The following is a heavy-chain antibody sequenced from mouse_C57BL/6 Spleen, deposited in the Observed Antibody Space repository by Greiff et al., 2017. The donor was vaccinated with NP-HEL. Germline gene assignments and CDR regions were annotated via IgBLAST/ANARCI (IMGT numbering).Heavy chain of an antibody. CDR1: GYAFSSYW. Sequence: QVQLQQSGAELVKPGASVKISCKASGYAFSSYWMNWVKQRPGKGLEWIGQIYPGDGDTNYNGKFKGKATLTADKSSSTAYMQLSSLTSEDSAVYFCARSGNYEGYAMDYWGQGTSVTVSS. CDR2: IYPGDGDT. D-gene: IGHD2-1*01. V-gene: IGHV1-80*01. J-gene: IGHJ4*01. CDR3: ARSGNYEGYAMDY.